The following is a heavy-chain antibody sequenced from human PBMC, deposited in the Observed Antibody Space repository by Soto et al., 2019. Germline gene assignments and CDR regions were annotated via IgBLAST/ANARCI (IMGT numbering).Heavy chain of an antibody. Sequence: SETLSLTCAVSSGSISSSNWWSWVRQPPGKGLEWIGEIYHSGSTNYNPSLKSRVTISVDKSKNQFSLKLSSVTAADTAVYYCARDQGYSSGWRTFWDWGQGTLVTVSS. D-gene: IGHD6-19*01. CDR3: ARDQGYSSGWRTFWD. CDR2: IYHSGST. V-gene: IGHV4-4*02. J-gene: IGHJ4*02. CDR1: SGSISSSNW.